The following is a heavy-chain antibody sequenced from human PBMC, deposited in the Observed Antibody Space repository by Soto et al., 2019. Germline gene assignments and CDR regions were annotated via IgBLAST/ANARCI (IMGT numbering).Heavy chain of an antibody. CDR1: GSTFSSYG. Sequence: PGGSLRLSCAASGSTFSSYGMHWVRQAPGKGLEWVAVIWYDGSNKYYADSVKGRFTISRDNSKNTLYLQMNSLRAEDTAVYYCARDRRRGYCSSTSCYIALGYWGQGTLVTVSS. CDR3: ARDRRRGYCSSTSCYIALGY. V-gene: IGHV3-33*01. CDR2: IWYDGSNK. J-gene: IGHJ4*02. D-gene: IGHD2-2*02.